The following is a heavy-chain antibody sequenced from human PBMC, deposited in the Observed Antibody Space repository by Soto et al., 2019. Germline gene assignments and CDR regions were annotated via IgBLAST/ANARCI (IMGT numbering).Heavy chain of an antibody. V-gene: IGHV4-34*01. Sequence: SETLSLTCAVYGGSFSGYYWSWIRQPPGKGLEWIGEINHSGSTNYNPSLKSRVTISVDTSKNQFSLKLSSVTAADTALYYCARVKAAADLDYWGQGTLVTVSS. CDR1: GGSFSGYY. CDR3: ARVKAAADLDY. J-gene: IGHJ4*02. CDR2: INHSGST. D-gene: IGHD6-13*01.